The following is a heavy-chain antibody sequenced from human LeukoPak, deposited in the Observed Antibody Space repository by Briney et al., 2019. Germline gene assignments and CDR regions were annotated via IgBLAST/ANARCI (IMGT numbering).Heavy chain of an antibody. D-gene: IGHD5-12*01. V-gene: IGHV3-64*01. Sequence: GGSLRLSCAASGFTFSSYAMHWVRQAPGKGLEYVSAISSNGGSTYYANSVKGSFTISRDNSKNTLYLQMGSLRAEDMAVYYCARERGYDLDYWGQGTLVTVSS. CDR1: GFTFSSYA. CDR3: ARERGYDLDY. CDR2: ISSNGGST. J-gene: IGHJ4*02.